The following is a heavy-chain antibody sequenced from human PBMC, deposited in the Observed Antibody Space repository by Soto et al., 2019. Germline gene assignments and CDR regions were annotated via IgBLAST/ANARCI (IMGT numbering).Heavy chain of an antibody. Sequence: EVQLLESGGGLVQPGGSLRLSCAASGFTFSSYAMSWVRQAPGKGLAWVSAISGSGGSTYYADSVKGRFTISRDNSKNTLYLQMNSLRAEDTAVYYCASPYDYVWGSYRYPIFDYWGQGTLVTVSS. CDR2: ISGSGGST. V-gene: IGHV3-23*01. CDR3: ASPYDYVWGSYRYPIFDY. D-gene: IGHD3-16*02. CDR1: GFTFSSYA. J-gene: IGHJ4*02.